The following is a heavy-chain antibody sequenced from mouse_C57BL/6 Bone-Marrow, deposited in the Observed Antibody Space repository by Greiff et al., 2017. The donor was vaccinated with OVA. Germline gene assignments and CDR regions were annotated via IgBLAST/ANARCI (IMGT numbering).Heavy chain of an antibody. D-gene: IGHD3-3*01. CDR3: ARGGRVFDY. V-gene: IGHV1-66*01. J-gene: IGHJ2*01. CDR2: IYPGSGNT. CDR1: GYSFTSYY. Sequence: QVQLQQSGPELVKPGASVKISCKASGYSFTSYYIHWVKQRPGQGLAWIGWIYPGSGNTKYNEKFKGKATLTADTSSSTAYMQLSSLTSEDSAVYYCARGGRVFDYWGQGTTLTVSS.